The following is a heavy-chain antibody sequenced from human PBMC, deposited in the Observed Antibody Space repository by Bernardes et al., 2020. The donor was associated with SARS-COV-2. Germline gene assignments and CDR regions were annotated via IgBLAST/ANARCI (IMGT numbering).Heavy chain of an antibody. Sequence: SETLSLTCTVSGGSISSSSYYWGWIRQPPGKGLEWIGSIYYSGSTYYNPSLKSRVTISVDTSKNQFSLKLSSVTAADTAVYYCAGQRPLRYFEGGDYWGQGTLVTVSS. J-gene: IGHJ4*02. V-gene: IGHV4-39*01. CDR1: GGSISSSSYY. CDR3: AGQRPLRYFEGGDY. D-gene: IGHD3-9*01. CDR2: IYYSGST.